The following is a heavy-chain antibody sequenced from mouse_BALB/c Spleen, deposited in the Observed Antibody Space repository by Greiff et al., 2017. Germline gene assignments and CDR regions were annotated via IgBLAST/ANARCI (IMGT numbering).Heavy chain of an antibody. J-gene: IGHJ2*01. D-gene: IGHD4-1*01. Sequence: VQLKESGPELVKPGASVKISCKASGYSFTGYYMHWVKQSHVKSLEWIGRINPYNGATSYNQNFKDKASLTVDKSSSTAYMELHSLTSEDSAVYYCARNLGNYWGQGTTLTVSS. CDR1: GYSFTGYY. V-gene: IGHV1-31*01. CDR2: INPYNGAT. CDR3: ARNLGNY.